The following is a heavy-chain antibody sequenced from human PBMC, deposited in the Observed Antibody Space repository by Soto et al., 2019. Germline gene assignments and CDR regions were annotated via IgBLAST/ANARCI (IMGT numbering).Heavy chain of an antibody. CDR1: GFNFDDYT. CDR3: AKVYLDYYYYGMDV. J-gene: IGHJ6*02. V-gene: IGHV3-43*01. CDR2: ISWDGGST. Sequence: GGSLRLSCAASGFNFDDYTMHWVRQAPGKGLEWVSLISWDGGSTYYADSVKGRFTISRDNSKNSLYLQMNSLRTEDTALYYCAKVYLDYYYYGMDVWGQGTTVTVSS.